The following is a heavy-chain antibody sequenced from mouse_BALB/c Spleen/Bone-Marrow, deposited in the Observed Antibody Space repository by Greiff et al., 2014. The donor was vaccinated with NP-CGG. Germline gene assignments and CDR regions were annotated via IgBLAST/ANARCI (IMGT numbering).Heavy chain of an antibody. CDR2: LNPGSGGT. Sequence: QVQLKQSGAELVRPGTSVKVSCKASGYAFTNYLIEWVKQRPGQGLEWIGVLNPGSGGTNYNEKFKGKATLTADKSSSTAYMQLSSLTSDDSAVYFCAREKGLRRGAMDYWGQGTSVTVSS. V-gene: IGHV1-54*01. D-gene: IGHD2-12*01. CDR3: AREKGLRRGAMDY. CDR1: GYAFTNYL. J-gene: IGHJ4*01.